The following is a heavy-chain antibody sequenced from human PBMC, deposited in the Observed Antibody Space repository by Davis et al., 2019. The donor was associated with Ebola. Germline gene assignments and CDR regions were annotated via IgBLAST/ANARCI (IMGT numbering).Heavy chain of an antibody. V-gene: IGHV4-61*05. CDR1: GFSLNTSGMA. D-gene: IGHD3-16*01. Sequence: SGPTLVKPTQTLTLTCTVSGFSLNTSGMAVGWIRQPPGKGLEWIGNTPYSGGTNYNPSLKGRVTISVDPSKKQFSLKMSSVTAADTAVYYCAKNSSTDEVGRHTFGAFDLWGPGTKVTVSP. J-gene: IGHJ3*01. CDR2: TPYSGGT. CDR3: AKNSSTDEVGRHTFGAFDL.